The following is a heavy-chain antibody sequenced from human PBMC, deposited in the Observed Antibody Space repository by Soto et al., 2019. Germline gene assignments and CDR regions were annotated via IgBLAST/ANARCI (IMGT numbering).Heavy chain of an antibody. D-gene: IGHD2-2*02. Sequence: GGSLRLSCAASGFTFSSYAMSWVRQAPGRGLEWVSAISGSGGSTYYADSVKGRFTISRDNSKNTLYLQMNSLRAEDTAVYYCAKSPVEDCSSTSCDTRAFDIWGQGTMGTVSS. CDR1: GFTFSSYA. CDR2: ISGSGGST. J-gene: IGHJ3*02. CDR3: AKSPVEDCSSTSCDTRAFDI. V-gene: IGHV3-23*01.